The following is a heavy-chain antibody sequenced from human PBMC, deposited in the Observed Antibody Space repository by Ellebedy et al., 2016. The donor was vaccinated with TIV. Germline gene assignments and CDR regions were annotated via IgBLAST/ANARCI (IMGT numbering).Heavy chain of an antibody. J-gene: IGHJ3*02. CDR1: GYSFANYW. CDR3: ARPLVADSLEI. Sequence: GESLKISCKGSGYSFANYWIAWVRQMPGKGLEWMGIFYPGDSQTRYTPSFQGQVTMSAGESLTTAYLQWTSLKASDTAMYYCARPLVADSLEIWGQGTMVTVSS. V-gene: IGHV5-51*01. CDR2: FYPGDSQT.